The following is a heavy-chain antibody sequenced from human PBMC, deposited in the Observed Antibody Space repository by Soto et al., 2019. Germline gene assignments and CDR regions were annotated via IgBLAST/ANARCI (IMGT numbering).Heavy chain of an antibody. V-gene: IGHV1-46*01. D-gene: IGHD2-2*02. CDR3: ARGHCSSTSCYTSWFDP. Sequence: QVQLVQSGAEVKKPGASVKVSCKASGYTFTSYYMHWVRQAPGQGLEWMGIINPSGGSTSYAQKFQGRVTMTRDTSTSTVYMELSSLRSEDTAVYYCARGHCSSTSCYTSWFDPWGQGTLVTVSS. J-gene: IGHJ5*02. CDR1: GYTFTSYY. CDR2: INPSGGST.